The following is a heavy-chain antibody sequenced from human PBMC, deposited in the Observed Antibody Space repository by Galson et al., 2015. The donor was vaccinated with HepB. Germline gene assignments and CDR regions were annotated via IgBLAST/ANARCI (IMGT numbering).Heavy chain of an antibody. CDR1: GGSISSGGYY. V-gene: IGHV4-31*03. Sequence: LTCTVPGGSISSGGYYWTWLRRHPGKGLEWIGDVLSSGSTYYNPSLKSRVTISVDTSKNQFSLKLSSVTAADTAVYYCARGEYYGSGTQRYAFDIWGQGTMVTVSS. D-gene: IGHD3-10*01. CDR3: ARGEYYGSGTQRYAFDI. J-gene: IGHJ3*02. CDR2: VLSSGST.